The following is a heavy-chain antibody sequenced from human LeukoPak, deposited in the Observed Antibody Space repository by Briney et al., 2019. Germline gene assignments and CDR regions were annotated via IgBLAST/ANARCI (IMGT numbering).Heavy chain of an antibody. V-gene: IGHV3-53*01. J-gene: IGHJ4*02. CDR1: GFSVSSNY. CDR2: IYSGVST. Sequence: GGSLRLSCAASGFSVSSNYMNWVRQAPGKGLEWVSVIYSGVSTYYADSVRGRFTISRDNSKNTLYLQMNGLRAEDTAVYYCAKIARPGSEDYWGQGTLVTVSS. D-gene: IGHD3-10*01. CDR3: AKIARPGSEDY.